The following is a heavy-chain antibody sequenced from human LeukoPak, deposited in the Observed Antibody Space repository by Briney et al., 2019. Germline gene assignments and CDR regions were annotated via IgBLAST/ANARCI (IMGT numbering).Heavy chain of an antibody. J-gene: IGHJ4*02. Sequence: GGSLRLSCAASGFTLSSYSMNWVRQAPGKGLEWVSSISRSSSFIYYADSVKGRFTISRENAKNSLYLQMNSLRAEDTAVYYCARDNKVYSSGWYEVGYWGQGTLVTVSS. V-gene: IGHV3-21*01. CDR3: ARDNKVYSSGWYEVGY. CDR1: GFTLSSYS. CDR2: ISRSSSFI. D-gene: IGHD6-19*01.